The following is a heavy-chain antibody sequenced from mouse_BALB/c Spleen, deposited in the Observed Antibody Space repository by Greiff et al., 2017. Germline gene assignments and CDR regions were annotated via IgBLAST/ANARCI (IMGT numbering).Heavy chain of an antibody. CDR2: ISSGGGST. Sequence: DVKLQESGGGLVKPGGSLKLSCAASGFAFSSYDMSWVRQTPEKRLEWVAYISSGGGSTYYPDTVKGRFTISRDNAKNTLYLQMSSLKSEDTAMYYCARHREKLGHLDYWGQGTTLTVSS. D-gene: IGHD4-1*01. CDR1: GFAFSSYD. CDR3: ARHREKLGHLDY. J-gene: IGHJ2*01. V-gene: IGHV5-12-1*01.